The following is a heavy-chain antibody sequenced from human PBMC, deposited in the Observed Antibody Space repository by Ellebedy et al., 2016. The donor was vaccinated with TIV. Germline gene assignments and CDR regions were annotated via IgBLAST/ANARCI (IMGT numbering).Heavy chain of an antibody. D-gene: IGHD2-21*01. CDR2: INPNSGGT. CDR3: ARGMRQGLWWPYFDY. Sequence: AASVKVSCKASGYTFTGYYMHWVRQAPGQGLEWMGWINPNSGGTNYAQKFQGWVTMTRDTSISTAYMALRRLRSDDTAVNYCARGMRQGLWWPYFDYWGQGTLVTVFS. V-gene: IGHV1-2*04. CDR1: GYTFTGYY. J-gene: IGHJ4*02.